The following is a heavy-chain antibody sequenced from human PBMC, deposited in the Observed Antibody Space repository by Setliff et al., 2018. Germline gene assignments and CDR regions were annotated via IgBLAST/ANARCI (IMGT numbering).Heavy chain of an antibody. CDR1: GFTFSVYA. V-gene: IGHV3-30-3*02. D-gene: IGHD1-1*01. J-gene: IGHJ4*02. CDR2: IYYDGTKK. Sequence: GGSLRLSCSASGFTFSVYAMSWVRQAPGKGLEWLAGIYYDGTKKNYADSVNGRFTVSRDNSRNTLYLQMNSLRAEDTAIYYCAKDRTGSYKYFFDQWGQGTQVTVSS. CDR3: AKDRTGSYKYFFDQ.